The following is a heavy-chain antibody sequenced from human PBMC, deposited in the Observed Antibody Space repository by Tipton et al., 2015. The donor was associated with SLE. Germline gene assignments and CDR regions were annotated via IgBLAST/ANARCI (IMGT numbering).Heavy chain of an antibody. D-gene: IGHD5/OR15-5a*01. J-gene: IGHJ2*01. V-gene: IGHV4-61*01. CDR1: GGSVSSANYY. CDR3: ARDSVGYWYFDL. Sequence: TLSLTCTVSGGSVSSANYYWGWIRQPPGKGLEWIGYIYYSGSTNYNPSLKSRVTISVDTSKNQFSLKLSSVTAADTAVYYCARDSVGYWYFDLWGRGTQVVVSS. CDR2: IYYSGST.